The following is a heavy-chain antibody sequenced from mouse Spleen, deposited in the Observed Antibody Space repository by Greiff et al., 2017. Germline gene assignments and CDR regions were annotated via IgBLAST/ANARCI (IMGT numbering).Heavy chain of an antibody. CDR3: ARRDSSGPVAY. V-gene: IGHV1-81*01. Sequence: QVQLKESGAELARPGASVKLSCKASGYTFTSYGISWVKQRTGQGLEWIGEIYPRSGNTYYNEKFKGKATLTADKSSSTAYMELRSLTSEDSAVYFCARRDSSGPVAYWGQGTLVTVSA. J-gene: IGHJ3*01. CDR2: IYPRSGNT. CDR1: GYTFTSYG. D-gene: IGHD3-2*01.